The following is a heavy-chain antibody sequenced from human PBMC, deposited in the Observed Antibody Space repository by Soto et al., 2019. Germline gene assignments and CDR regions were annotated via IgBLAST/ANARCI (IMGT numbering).Heavy chain of an antibody. J-gene: IGHJ4*02. CDR2: ISAYNGNK. D-gene: IGHD6-13*01. CDR1: GYSFTSYG. V-gene: IGHV1-18*01. Sequence: QVQLVQSGAGAKKPGASVKVSCKASGYSFTSYGISWVRQAPGHGLEWMGWISAYNGNKKYAQKIQGRVTMTTDTSTSTAYMELRSLRSDDTAVYYCARYLGQQMVDYWGQGTLVNVSS. CDR3: ARYLGQQMVDY.